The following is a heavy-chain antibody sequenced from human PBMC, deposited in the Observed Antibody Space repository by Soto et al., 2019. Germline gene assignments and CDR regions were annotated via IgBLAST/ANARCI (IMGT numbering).Heavy chain of an antibody. Sequence: GGSLRLSCAASGFTFSSYAMSWVRQAPGKGLEWVSAISGSGGSTYYADSVKGRFTISRDNSKNTLYLQMNSLRAEDTAVYYCAKANNIVLMVYAILVDYWGQGTLVTVSS. CDR2: ISGSGGST. D-gene: IGHD2-8*01. V-gene: IGHV3-23*01. J-gene: IGHJ4*02. CDR1: GFTFSSYA. CDR3: AKANNIVLMVYAILVDY.